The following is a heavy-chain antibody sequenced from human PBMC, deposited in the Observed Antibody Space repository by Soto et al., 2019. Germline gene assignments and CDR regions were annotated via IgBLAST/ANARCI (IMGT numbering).Heavy chain of an antibody. CDR1: GYTFTGYY. V-gene: IGHV1-24*01. CDR3: ATHLSDANFDH. Sequence: ASVKVSCKASGYTFTGYYIHWVRQAPGKGLEWMGGFNPKIDETIYPQRFQDRVTMTEDTSSDTAYMELSSLTSEDTAMYYCATHLSDANFDHWGQGTLVTVSS. CDR2: FNPKIDET. J-gene: IGHJ4*02. D-gene: IGHD2-2*01.